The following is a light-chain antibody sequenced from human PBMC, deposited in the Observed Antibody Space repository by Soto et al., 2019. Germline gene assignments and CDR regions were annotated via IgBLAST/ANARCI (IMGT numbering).Light chain of an antibody. CDR3: QQRTTWPT. CDR2: DVS. Sequence: EIVLTQSPATLSLSPGDRATISCRASQSVTSSLAWFQQKPGQAPRLLIYDVSRRATAIPARFSGSGSGTDFTLTISSLEPEDFAVYYCQQRTTWPTFGGGTKVEIK. V-gene: IGKV3-11*01. CDR1: QSVTSS. J-gene: IGKJ4*02.